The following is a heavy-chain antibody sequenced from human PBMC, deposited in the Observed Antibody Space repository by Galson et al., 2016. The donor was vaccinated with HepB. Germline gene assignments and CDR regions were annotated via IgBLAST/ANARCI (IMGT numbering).Heavy chain of an antibody. CDR2: INTYNGKT. J-gene: IGHJ3*01. CDR1: GYTFTNYA. Sequence: SVKVSCKASGYTFTNYALNWVRQAPGQGLEWMGWINTYNGKTKYTQKVQGRVTMTTNTSSSTAYMELRSLTSDDTAVYYCATNPWIQPLGGTFDLWGQGTMVTVSS. D-gene: IGHD5-18*01. V-gene: IGHV1-18*01. CDR3: ATNPWIQPLGGTFDL.